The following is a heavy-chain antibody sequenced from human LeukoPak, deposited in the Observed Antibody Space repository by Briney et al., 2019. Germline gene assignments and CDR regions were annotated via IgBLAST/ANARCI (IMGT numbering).Heavy chain of an antibody. CDR1: GGTFSSYG. CDR3: ARGGIVVVPAAIRWFGP. CDR2: IIPIFGTA. V-gene: IGHV1-69*06. J-gene: IGHJ5*02. Sequence: ASVKVSCKASGGTFSSYGISWVRQAPGQGLEWMGGIIPIFGTANYAQKFQGRVTITADKSTSTAYMELSSLRSEDTAVYYCARGGIVVVPAAIRWFGPWGQGTLVTVSS. D-gene: IGHD2-2*01.